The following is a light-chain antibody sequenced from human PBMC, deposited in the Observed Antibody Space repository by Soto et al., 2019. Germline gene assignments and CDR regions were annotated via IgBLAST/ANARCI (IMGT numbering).Light chain of an antibody. Sequence: IVMTQSPATLSVSPGERATLSCRASQSISSNLAWYQQKPGQAPRLLIYGASTRATGIPARFSGSRSGTEFTPTINGLQSKVFAVNSCKQYNNGPRTFGQGTRGEI. V-gene: IGKV3-15*01. CDR2: GAS. CDR3: KQYNNGPRT. J-gene: IGKJ1*01. CDR1: QSISSN.